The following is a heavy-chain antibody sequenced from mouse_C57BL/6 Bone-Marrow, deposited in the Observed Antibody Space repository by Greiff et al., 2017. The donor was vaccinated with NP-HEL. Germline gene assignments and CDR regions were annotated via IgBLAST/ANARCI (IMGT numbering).Heavy chain of an antibody. CDR2: IYPRSGNT. Sequence: QVQLKESGAELARPGASVKLSCKASGYTFTSYGISWVKQRTGQGLEWIGEIYPRSGNTYYNEKFKGKATLTADKSSSTAYMELRSLTSEDSAVYFCAHYYADWFAYWGQGTLVTVSA. J-gene: IGHJ3*01. CDR1: GYTFTSYG. CDR3: AHYYADWFAY. V-gene: IGHV1-81*01. D-gene: IGHD1-2*01.